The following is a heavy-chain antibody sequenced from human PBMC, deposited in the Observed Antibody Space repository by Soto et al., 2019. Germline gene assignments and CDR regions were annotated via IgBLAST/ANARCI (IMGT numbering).Heavy chain of an antibody. D-gene: IGHD3-10*02. CDR2: ISGSGGST. V-gene: IGHV3-23*01. CDR1: GFTFSSYA. CDR3: AKDHDVRGLHPYYFDS. J-gene: IGHJ4*02. Sequence: EVQLLESGGGLVQPGGSLRLSCAASGFTFSSYAMSWVRQAPGKGLEWVSAISGSGGSTYYADSVKGRFTISRDNSKNTLYLQMKSLRAEDTAVYYCAKDHDVRGLHPYYFDSWGEGTWSPSPQ.